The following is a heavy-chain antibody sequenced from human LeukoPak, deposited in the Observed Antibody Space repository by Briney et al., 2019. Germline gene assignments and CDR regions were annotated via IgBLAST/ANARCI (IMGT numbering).Heavy chain of an antibody. CDR2: ISSNSDSI. Sequence: PGGSLRLSCAASGFTFNTYSMNWVRQAPGEGLEWISYISSNSDSIYYVDSAKGRFTISRDNAKNSLYLQMNSLRAEDTAVYHCVRDVRRGDAFDIWGQGTMVTVSS. CDR3: VRDVRRGDAFDI. D-gene: IGHD3-10*01. V-gene: IGHV3-48*01. CDR1: GFTFNTYS. J-gene: IGHJ3*02.